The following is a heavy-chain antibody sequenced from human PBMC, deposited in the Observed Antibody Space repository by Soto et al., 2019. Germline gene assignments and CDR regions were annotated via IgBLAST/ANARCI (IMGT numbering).Heavy chain of an antibody. CDR3: AKGGSSSARYFDR. Sequence: QVQLVESGGGVVQPGGSLRLSCAASGFIFSGYGMHWVRQAPGKGLEWVAVISFEGSKKYYANSVEGRFTISRDNSKNTLFLQMNSQRAEDTAVYYCAKGGSSSARYFDRWGQGALVTVSS. J-gene: IGHJ5*02. V-gene: IGHV3-30*18. D-gene: IGHD6-6*01. CDR1: GFIFSGYG. CDR2: ISFEGSKK.